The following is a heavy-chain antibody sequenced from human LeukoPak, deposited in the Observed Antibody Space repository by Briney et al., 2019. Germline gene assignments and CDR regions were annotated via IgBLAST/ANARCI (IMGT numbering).Heavy chain of an antibody. Sequence: PGGSLRLSCAASRFTFSSYSMNWVRQAPGKGLEWVSSISSSGSYIYYADSVKGRFTISRDNAKNSLDLQMNSLRVEDTGIYYCVKVAKYYYGSEIYYFFEHWGQGTPVTASS. CDR3: VKVAKYYYGSEIYYFFEH. D-gene: IGHD3-10*01. J-gene: IGHJ4*02. V-gene: IGHV3-21*01. CDR1: RFTFSSYS. CDR2: ISSSGSYI.